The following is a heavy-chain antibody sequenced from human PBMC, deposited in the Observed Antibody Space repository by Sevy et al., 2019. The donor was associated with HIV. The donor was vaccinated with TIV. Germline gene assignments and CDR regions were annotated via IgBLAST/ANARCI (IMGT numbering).Heavy chain of an antibody. V-gene: IGHV4-59*11. CDR1: GGSITSLY. D-gene: IGHD1-26*01. CDR3: AGENAWGRGYS. CDR2: INYNGHI. Sequence: SETLSLTCTVSGGSITSLYWNWIRQPPGKGLEWIANINYNGHINYNPSLKSRVTLSLDTSKNQFSLRLSSVTAADAAMYYCAGENAWGRGYSWGQGTLVTVSS. J-gene: IGHJ4*02.